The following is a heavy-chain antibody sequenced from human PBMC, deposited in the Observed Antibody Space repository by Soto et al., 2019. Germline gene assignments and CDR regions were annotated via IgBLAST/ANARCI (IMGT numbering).Heavy chain of an antibody. CDR2: ISYDGSNK. CDR1: GFTFSSYA. V-gene: IGHV3-30*04. J-gene: IGHJ4*02. D-gene: IGHD3-22*01. CDR3: ARVSGYYYDSSGDAY. Sequence: GGSLRLSCAASGFTFSSYAMHWVRQAPGKGLEWVAVISYDGSNKYYADSVKGRFTISRDNSKNTLYLQMNSLRAEDTAVYYCARVSGYYYDSSGDAYWGQGTLVTVSS.